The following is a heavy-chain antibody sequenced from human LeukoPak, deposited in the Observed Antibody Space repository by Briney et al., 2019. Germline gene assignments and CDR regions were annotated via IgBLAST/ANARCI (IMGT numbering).Heavy chain of an antibody. V-gene: IGHV4-39*01. CDR3: ARRTRIAALGTLYFDY. J-gene: IGHJ4*02. CDR2: VYYSGNT. CDR1: GGSISSNNYY. D-gene: IGHD6-13*01. Sequence: SETLSLTCTVSGGSISSNNYYWGWIRQPPGKGLEWIGSVYYSGNTYYNPSLKSRVTISVDTSKNQFSLKLISVTAADTAVYYCARRTRIAALGTLYFDYWGQGTLVTVSS.